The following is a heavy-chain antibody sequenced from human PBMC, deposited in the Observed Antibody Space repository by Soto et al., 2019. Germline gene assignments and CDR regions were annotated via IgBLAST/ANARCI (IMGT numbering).Heavy chain of an antibody. D-gene: IGHD6-13*01. CDR2: ISSSSSYI. CDR1: GVTFSSYS. CDR3: ARAPAAGTVFDY. J-gene: IGHJ4*02. V-gene: IGHV3-21*01. Sequence: GGSLGLYCSASGVTFSSYSMNWVRQAPGKGLEWVSSISSSSSYIYYADSVKGRFTISRDNAKNSLYLQMNSLRAEDTAVYYCARAPAAGTVFDYWGQGTLVTVSS.